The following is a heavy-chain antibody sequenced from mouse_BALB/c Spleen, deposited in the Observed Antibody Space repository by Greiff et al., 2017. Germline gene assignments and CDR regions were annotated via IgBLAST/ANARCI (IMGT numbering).Heavy chain of an antibody. J-gene: IGHJ3*01. CDR3: ANYGSSRAY. CDR2: IWAGGST. D-gene: IGHD1-1*01. Sequence: VKLMESGPGLVAPSQSLSITCTVSGFSLTSYGVHWVRQPPGKGLEWLGVIWAGGSTNYNSALMSRLSISKDNSKSQVFLKMNSLQTDDTAMYYCANYGSSRAYWGQGTLVTVSA. V-gene: IGHV2-9*02. CDR1: GFSLTSYG.